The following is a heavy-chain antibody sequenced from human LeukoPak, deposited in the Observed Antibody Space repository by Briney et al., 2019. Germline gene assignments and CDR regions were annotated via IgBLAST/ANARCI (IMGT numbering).Heavy chain of an antibody. CDR1: GGSITNNNYY. V-gene: IGHV4-61*01. Sequence: SEPLSLTCTVSGGSITNNNYYWSWIRQPPGKGLEWIGYIYYSRSTNYNPSIKSRVIISVDASKNQFSLKLSSVTAADTAVYYCARGDTVPLYYFGYWGQGTLVTVSS. CDR2: IYYSRST. CDR3: ARGDTVPLYYFGY. D-gene: IGHD2-8*02. J-gene: IGHJ4*02.